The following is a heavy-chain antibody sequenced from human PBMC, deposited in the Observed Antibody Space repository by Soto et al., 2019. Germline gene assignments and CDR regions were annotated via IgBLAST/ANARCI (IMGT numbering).Heavy chain of an antibody. D-gene: IGHD4-17*01. V-gene: IGHV3-7*01. CDR3: ARDEGYGAAYYYYMDV. CDR1: GFTFSSYW. Sequence: GGSLRLSCAASGFTFSSYWMSWVRQAPGKGLEWVANIKQDGSEKYYVDSVKGRFTISRDNAKNSLYLQMNSLRAEDTAVYYCARDEGYGAAYYYYMDVWGKGTTVTVSS. CDR2: IKQDGSEK. J-gene: IGHJ6*03.